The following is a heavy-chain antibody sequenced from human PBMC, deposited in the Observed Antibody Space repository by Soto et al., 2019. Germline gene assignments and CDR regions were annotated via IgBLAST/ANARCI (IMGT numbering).Heavy chain of an antibody. Sequence: PSETLSLTCAVYGGSFSGYYWSWIRQPPGKGLEWIGEINHSGSTNYNPSLKSRVTISVDTSKNQFSLKLSSVTAADTAVYYCARGLRGYSSGPPSGYWGQGTLVTVSS. J-gene: IGHJ4*02. CDR2: INHSGST. V-gene: IGHV4-34*01. CDR3: ARGLRGYSSGPPSGY. D-gene: IGHD6-19*01. CDR1: GGSFSGYY.